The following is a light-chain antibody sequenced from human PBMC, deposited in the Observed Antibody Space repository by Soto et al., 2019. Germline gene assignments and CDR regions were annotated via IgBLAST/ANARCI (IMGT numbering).Light chain of an antibody. CDR1: QSVSSSY. CDR3: QDYGSSRT. Sequence: EIVLTQSPGTLSLSPGERATLSCRASQSVSSSYLAWYQQKPGQAPRLLIYGASSRATGIPDRFSGSGSGTDFTLTISRLEPKDFAVYYCQDYGSSRTFGQGTRVEIK. V-gene: IGKV3-20*01. J-gene: IGKJ1*01. CDR2: GAS.